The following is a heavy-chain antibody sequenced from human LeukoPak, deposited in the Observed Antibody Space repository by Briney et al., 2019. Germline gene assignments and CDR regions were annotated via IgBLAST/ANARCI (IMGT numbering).Heavy chain of an antibody. CDR2: ISSDGSST. CDR3: ARDQRVTGRPDIVY. CDR1: GFTFRIHW. D-gene: IGHD4-11*01. J-gene: IGHJ4*02. Sequence: GGSLSLSSAASGFTFRIHWMHCVRQTPGKGLVWVSRISSDGSSTTYAASVKGRFTISRDNAKNTLYLQMNNLRAEDTAMYYCARDQRVTGRPDIVYWVQGTLVIVSS. V-gene: IGHV3-74*03.